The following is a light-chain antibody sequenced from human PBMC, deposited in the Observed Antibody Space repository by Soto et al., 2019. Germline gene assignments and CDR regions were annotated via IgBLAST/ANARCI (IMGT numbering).Light chain of an antibody. V-gene: IGKV3-20*01. CDR1: QSVSSSY. CDR3: QQYGSSPRT. Sequence: DIVLTQTPGTLSLSPGERATLSCRASQSVSSSYLAWYQQKPGQAPRLLIYDASNRATGIPARFSGSGSGTDFTLTISRLEPEDFAMYYCQQYGSSPRTFGQGTKVDIK. J-gene: IGKJ1*01. CDR2: DAS.